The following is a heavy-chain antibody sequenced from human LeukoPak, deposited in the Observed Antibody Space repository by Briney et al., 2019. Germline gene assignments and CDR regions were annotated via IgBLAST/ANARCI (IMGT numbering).Heavy chain of an antibody. CDR2: ISGSGDST. Sequence: GGSLRLSCAASGFTFSSYAMSWVRQAPGKGLEWVSAISGSGDSTYYADPVKGRFAISRDNSKNTLYLQMNSLRAEDTVVYYCAKVGRTLGYCSSTSCYAYYFDYWGQGTLVTVSS. V-gene: IGHV3-23*01. CDR1: GFTFSSYA. CDR3: AKVGRTLGYCSSTSCYAYYFDY. D-gene: IGHD2-2*01. J-gene: IGHJ4*02.